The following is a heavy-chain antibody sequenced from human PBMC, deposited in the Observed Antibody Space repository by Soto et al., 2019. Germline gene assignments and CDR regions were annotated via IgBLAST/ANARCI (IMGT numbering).Heavy chain of an antibody. CDR2: IRSFDYRT. V-gene: IGHV3-23*01. CDR1: GFAFSQYG. J-gene: IGHJ4*02. Sequence: GGSLRLSCTASGFAFSQYGMSWVRQAPGKGPEWVSSIRSFDYRTNYADSVKGRFTISRDNSKSTLSLQMNSLRAEDTAVYYCAKDVESGWYEAFDYWGPGTLVTVSS. D-gene: IGHD6-19*01. CDR3: AKDVESGWYEAFDY.